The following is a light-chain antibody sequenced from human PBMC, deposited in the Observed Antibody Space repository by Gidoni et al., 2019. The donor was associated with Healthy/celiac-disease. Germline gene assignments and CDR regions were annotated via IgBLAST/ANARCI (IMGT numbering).Light chain of an antibody. J-gene: IGKJ1*01. CDR3: QQYNSSWT. CDR1: QSISSW. CDR2: DAS. V-gene: IGKV1-5*01. Sequence: DIQMTQSPSTLSASVGDRVTITCRASQSISSWLAWYQQKPGKAPKLLIYDASSLESGVPSRFSGSGSGTEFTLTISSLQPGDFATYYCQQYNSSWTFXXXTKVEIK.